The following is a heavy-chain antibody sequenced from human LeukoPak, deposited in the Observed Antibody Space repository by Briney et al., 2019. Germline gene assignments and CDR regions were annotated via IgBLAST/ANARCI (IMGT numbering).Heavy chain of an antibody. Sequence: GGSLRLSCAASGFTFSSYWMHWVRQAPGKGLVWVSRINSDGSSTSYADSVKGRFTISRDNSKNTLYLQMNSLRAEDTAVYYCARGGRSLLRFLESGHPSHQQYYYYYYYMDVWGKGTTVTVSS. CDR3: ARGGRSLLRFLESGHPSHQQYYYYYYYMDV. D-gene: IGHD3-3*01. V-gene: IGHV3-74*01. J-gene: IGHJ6*03. CDR2: INSDGSST. CDR1: GFTFSSYW.